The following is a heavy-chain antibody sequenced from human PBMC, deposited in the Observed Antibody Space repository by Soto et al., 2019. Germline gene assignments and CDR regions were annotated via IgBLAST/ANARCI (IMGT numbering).Heavy chain of an antibody. CDR1: GLTFSNYI. J-gene: IGHJ4*02. CDR2: ISGSGGPT. V-gene: IGHV3-23*01. CDR3: SKGWGDF. D-gene: IGHD3-16*01. Sequence: EVQLLESGGGLAQPGGSLRLSCVVSGLTFSNYIMSWVRQAPGKGLEWVSTISGSGGPTYYVDSVKGRFTISRDNSKNTLYLQLNSLRAEDTAVYYCSKGWGDFRGQGTLVTVSS.